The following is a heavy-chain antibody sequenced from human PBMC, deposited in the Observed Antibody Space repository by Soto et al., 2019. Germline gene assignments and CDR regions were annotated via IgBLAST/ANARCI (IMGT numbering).Heavy chain of an antibody. J-gene: IGHJ2*01. Sequence: QVQLQESGPGLVTASETLTLTCTISGGSINNYYWTWVRQPPGKGLEWIGRIYPSGRAHYNPSLQSRVTLSVDVSKNQFSLRVNSLTATDTAIYFCARDYDVNTALNYWYFDLWGRGTLVTVSS. V-gene: IGHV4-4*07. CDR2: IYPSGRA. CDR1: GGSINNYY. D-gene: IGHD5-18*01. CDR3: ARDYDVNTALNYWYFDL.